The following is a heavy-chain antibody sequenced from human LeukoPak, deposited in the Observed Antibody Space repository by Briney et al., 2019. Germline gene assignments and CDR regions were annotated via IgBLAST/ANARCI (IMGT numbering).Heavy chain of an antibody. CDR3: AKKVVVGATSPYSDFQD. V-gene: IGHV3-23*01. CDR1: GFTFSSFA. D-gene: IGHD1-26*01. J-gene: IGHJ1*01. CDR2: ISGSGVTT. Sequence: PGGSLRLSCVASGFTFSSFAMAWVRQAPGKGLEWVSAISGSGVTTHYAGPVKGRFSISRDNTKNTLYLQMNSLRAEDTALYYCAKKVVVGATSPYSDFQDWGQGTLVTVSS.